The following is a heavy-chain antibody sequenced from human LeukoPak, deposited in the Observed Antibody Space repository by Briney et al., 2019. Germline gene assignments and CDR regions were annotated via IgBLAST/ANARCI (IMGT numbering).Heavy chain of an antibody. V-gene: IGHV3-7*01. CDR3: AREGYGDYGVENYFDY. D-gene: IGHD4-17*01. CDR2: IKQDGSEK. J-gene: IGHJ4*02. CDR1: GYSFTSYW. Sequence: GESLKISCKGTGYSFTSYWIGWVRQMPGKGLEWVANIKQDGSEKYYADSVKGRFTISRDNSKNTLYLQMNSLRAEDTAVYYCAREGYGDYGVENYFDYWGQGTLSPSPQ.